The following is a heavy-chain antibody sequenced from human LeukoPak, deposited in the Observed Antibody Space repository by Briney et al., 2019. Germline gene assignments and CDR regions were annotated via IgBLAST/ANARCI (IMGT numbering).Heavy chain of an antibody. D-gene: IGHD3-9*01. CDR1: GFTFSSYA. Sequence: SGGSLRLSCSASGFTFSSYAMHWVRQAPGKGLEWVSYISSSSSTIYYADSVKGRFTISRDNAKNSLYLQMNSLRAEDTAVYYCARDRLYYDILTGYRPNWFDPWGQGTLVTVSS. V-gene: IGHV3-48*01. J-gene: IGHJ5*02. CDR2: ISSSSSTI. CDR3: ARDRLYYDILTGYRPNWFDP.